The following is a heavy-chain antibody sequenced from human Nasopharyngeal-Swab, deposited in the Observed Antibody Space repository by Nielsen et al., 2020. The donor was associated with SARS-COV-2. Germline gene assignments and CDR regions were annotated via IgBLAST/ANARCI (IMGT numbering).Heavy chain of an antibody. D-gene: IGHD2-2*01. V-gene: IGHV4-34*01. CDR2: INHSGST. CDR3: ARGGYYCSSTSCYYYSGYYYGMDV. Sequence: WIRQPPGKGLEWIGEINHSGSTKYNPSLKGRVNISVDTSKNQFSLKVSSVTAADTAVYYCARGGYYCSSTSCYYYSGYYYGMDVWGQGTTVTVSS. J-gene: IGHJ6*02.